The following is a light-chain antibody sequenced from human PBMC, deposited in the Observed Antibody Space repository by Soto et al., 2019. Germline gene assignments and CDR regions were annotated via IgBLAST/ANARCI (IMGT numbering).Light chain of an antibody. CDR1: SSDVGGYNY. CDR3: GSYTTTSTYV. CDR2: GVS. V-gene: IGLV2-14*01. Sequence: QSALTQPASVSGSPGQSITISCTGTSSDVGGYNYVSWYQHHPGKAPKLMIYGVSNRPSGVSNRFSGSKSGNTASLTISGLQPEDEADYHCGSYTTTSTYVFGSGTKVTVL. J-gene: IGLJ1*01.